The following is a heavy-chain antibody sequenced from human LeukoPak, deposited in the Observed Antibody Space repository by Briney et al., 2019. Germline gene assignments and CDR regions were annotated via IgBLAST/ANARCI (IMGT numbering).Heavy chain of an antibody. V-gene: IGHV1-46*01. CDR2: INPSGGST. D-gene: IGHD6-19*01. CDR3: ASPRVAGTSDFDY. CDR1: GYTFTSYY. J-gene: IGHJ4*02. Sequence: ASVKVSCKASGYTFTSYYMHWVRQAPGQGLEWMGIINPSGGSTSYAQKFQGRVTMTRDTSTSTVYMELSSLRSEVTAVYYCASPRVAGTSDFDYWGQGTLVTVSS.